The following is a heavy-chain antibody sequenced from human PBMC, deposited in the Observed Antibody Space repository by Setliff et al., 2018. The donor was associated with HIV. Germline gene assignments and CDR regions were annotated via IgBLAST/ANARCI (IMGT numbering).Heavy chain of an antibody. V-gene: IGHV4-39*07. CDR1: GGSIRTGAYY. D-gene: IGHD3-16*01. CDR2: IYYDGRT. J-gene: IGHJ5*01. Sequence: LPETLSLTCTVSGGSIRTGAYYWGWIRQPPGKGLEWIGSIYYDGRTFYKPSLKSRLTISVDTSKNQFSLSLNSVTAADTAVYFCARGGAVPADFDSWGQGTLVTVSS. CDR3: ARGGAVPADFDS.